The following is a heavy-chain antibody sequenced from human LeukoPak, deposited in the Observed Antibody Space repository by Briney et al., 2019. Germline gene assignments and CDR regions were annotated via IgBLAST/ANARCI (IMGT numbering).Heavy chain of an antibody. CDR3: ARFIVASGSFGY. D-gene: IGHD6-13*01. Sequence: SQTLSLTCAISGDSVSSNSAAWNWIRQSPSRGLEWLGRTYYRSNWYNDYAVPVKSRITINPDTSKNQFSLQLNSVTPEDTAIYYCARFIVASGSFGYWGQGTLVTVSS. V-gene: IGHV6-1*01. J-gene: IGHJ4*02. CDR2: TYYRSNWYN. CDR1: GDSVSSNSAA.